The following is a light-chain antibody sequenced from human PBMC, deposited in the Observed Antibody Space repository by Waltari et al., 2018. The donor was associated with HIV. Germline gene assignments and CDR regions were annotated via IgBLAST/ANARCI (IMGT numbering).Light chain of an antibody. Sequence: DIQMTQSPSTLSASVGDRVTITCRASQPISNWLAWYQQRPGKAPKLLIYKASSLQSGVPSRFSGSGSWTEFTLTISSLQAEDVAVYYCQQYYSTPLTFGGGTKVEIK. CDR1: QPISNW. CDR2: KAS. CDR3: QQYYSTPLT. V-gene: IGKV1-5*03. J-gene: IGKJ4*01.